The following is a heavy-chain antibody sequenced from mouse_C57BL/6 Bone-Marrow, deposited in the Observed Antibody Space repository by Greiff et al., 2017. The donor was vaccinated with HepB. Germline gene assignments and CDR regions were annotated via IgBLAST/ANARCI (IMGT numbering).Heavy chain of an antibody. V-gene: IGHV1-50*01. J-gene: IGHJ3*01. CDR1: GYTFTSYW. D-gene: IGHD1-1*01. Sequence: VQLQQPGAEFVKPGASVKLSCKASGYTFTSYWMQWVKQRPGQGLEWIGEIDPSDSYINYNQKFKGKATLTVDTSSSTAYMQLSSLTSEDSAVDYCARLASLLSWFAYWGQGTLVTVSA. CDR3: ARLASLLSWFAY. CDR2: IDPSDSYI.